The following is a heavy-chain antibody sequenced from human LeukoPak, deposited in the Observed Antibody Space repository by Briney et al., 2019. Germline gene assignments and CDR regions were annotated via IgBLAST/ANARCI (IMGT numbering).Heavy chain of an antibody. CDR1: GGSISSYY. V-gene: IGHV4-59*08. CDR3: ARRGGGYCSSTSCSRGYGMDV. Sequence: SETLSLTCTVSGGSISSYYWSWLRQPPGKGLEWIGYIYYSGSTNYNPSLKSRVTISVDTSKNQFSLKLSSVTAADTAVYYCARRGGGYCSSTSCSRGYGMDVWGQGTTVTVSS. CDR2: IYYSGST. J-gene: IGHJ6*02. D-gene: IGHD2-2*03.